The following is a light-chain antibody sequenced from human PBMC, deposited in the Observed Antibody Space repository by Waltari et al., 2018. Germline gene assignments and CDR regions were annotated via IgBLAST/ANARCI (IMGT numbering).Light chain of an antibody. CDR2: VTS. J-gene: IGKJ2*01. Sequence: DIVMTQSPDSLAVSLGETTTLNCKSSQTILYSSYNKNYLAWYQVKPGQAPKLLVYVTSTRESGVPDRFSGSGSGTDFSLTISSLQAEDVAVYYCQQYYSAPYTFGQGTKLEIK. CDR3: QQYYSAPYT. CDR1: QTILYSSYNKNY. V-gene: IGKV4-1*01.